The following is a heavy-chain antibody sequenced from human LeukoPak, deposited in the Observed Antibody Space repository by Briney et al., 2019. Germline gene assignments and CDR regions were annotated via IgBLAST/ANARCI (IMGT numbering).Heavy chain of an antibody. Sequence: GESLRISCKGSGYNLTSYWIGWVRQMPGERLDWMGIIYPDDSDTRYSPSFQGQVTISADKSISTAYLQWSSLKASDTAMYYCARHRKDIGFDSWGQGTLVTVSS. D-gene: IGHD2-15*01. V-gene: IGHV5-51*01. CDR2: IYPDDSDT. CDR1: GYNLTSYW. CDR3: ARHRKDIGFDS. J-gene: IGHJ4*02.